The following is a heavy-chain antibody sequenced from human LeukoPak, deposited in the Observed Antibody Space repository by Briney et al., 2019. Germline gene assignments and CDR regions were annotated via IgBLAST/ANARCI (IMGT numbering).Heavy chain of an antibody. CDR1: GFTFSNYA. Sequence: QPGRSLTLTCAASGFTFSNYAMLWVRHPPGKGLVLVSRITSDGRSTIYAESVNGRFTTSRDNSKNTRYLQMNSLRAEDTAVYYCTREADYYDSGAIKYFDYWGQGTLVTVSS. V-gene: IGHV3-74*01. D-gene: IGHD3-22*01. CDR3: TREADYYDSGAIKYFDY. CDR2: ITSDGRST. J-gene: IGHJ4*02.